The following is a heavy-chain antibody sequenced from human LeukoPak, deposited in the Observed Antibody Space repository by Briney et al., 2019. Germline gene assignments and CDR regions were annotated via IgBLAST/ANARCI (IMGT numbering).Heavy chain of an antibody. Sequence: PGGSLRLSCEASGFTFSSYGMHWVRQAPGKGLEWVAVIWYDGSKKYYGDSVKGRFTISRDNAKNTLYLQMNSLRAEDTAVYYCAKETIVPAGFFDYWGQGTLVTVSS. CDR2: IWYDGSKK. V-gene: IGHV3-30*02. CDR1: GFTFSSYG. D-gene: IGHD2-2*01. J-gene: IGHJ4*02. CDR3: AKETIVPAGFFDY.